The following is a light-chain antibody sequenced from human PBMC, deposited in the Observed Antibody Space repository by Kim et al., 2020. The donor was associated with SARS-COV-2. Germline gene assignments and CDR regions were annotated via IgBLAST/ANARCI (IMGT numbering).Light chain of an antibody. J-gene: IGLJ1*01. CDR1: NIESKS. Sequence: SYELTQPPSVSVAPGMTATISCGGHNIESKSVSWYQQRPGQAPAVVMYYDSDRPSGIPERFSGSNSGDTATLTISGVEAGDEADYYCLVWDGRSDHYVFG. CDR3: LVWDGRSDHYV. V-gene: IGLV3-21*04. CDR2: YDS.